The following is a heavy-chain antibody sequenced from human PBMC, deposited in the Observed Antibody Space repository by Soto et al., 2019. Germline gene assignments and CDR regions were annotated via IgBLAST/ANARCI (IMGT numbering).Heavy chain of an antibody. J-gene: IGHJ4*02. Sequence: GPGKGLEWVSVIYSGGSTYCADSVKGRFTISRDNSKNTLYLQMNSLRAEDTAVYFCARGLGNLRRQFDYRRQGTLVPVSS. V-gene: IGHV3-66*01. D-gene: IGHD3-16*01. CDR3: ARGLGNLRRQFDY. CDR2: IYSGGST.